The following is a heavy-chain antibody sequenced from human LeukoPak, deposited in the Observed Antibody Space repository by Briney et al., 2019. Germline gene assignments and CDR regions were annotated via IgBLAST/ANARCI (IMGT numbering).Heavy chain of an antibody. CDR3: SRGSGISYGGIDY. CDR2: IHPKSGDT. J-gene: IGHJ4*02. V-gene: IGHV1-2*02. Sequence: ASVKVSCKASGYTFTGYYLHWLRQAPGQGLEWMGWIHPKSGDTKYAPKFLGRVTLTRDTSTTIVYMELRWLTSDDTAVYYCSRGSGISYGGIDYWGQGTLVTVSS. D-gene: IGHD5-18*01. CDR1: GYTFTGYY.